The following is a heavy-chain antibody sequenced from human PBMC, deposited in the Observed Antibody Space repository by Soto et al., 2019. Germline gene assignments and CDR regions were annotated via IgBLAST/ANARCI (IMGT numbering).Heavy chain of an antibody. V-gene: IGHV3-23*01. CDR2: ISGSGDHT. CDR1: GFTFSTYT. D-gene: IGHD6-13*01. CDR3: AKDGTYRSSWPYYFDR. J-gene: IGHJ4*02. Sequence: EVQLLESGGGLVQPGGSMRLSCAASGFTFSTYTMTWLRQAPGKGLEWVSSISGSGDHTYYADSVKGRLIVSRYNSKNTWYLQMNILRAEDTALYYCAKDGTYRSSWPYYFDRWGQGTLVTVSS.